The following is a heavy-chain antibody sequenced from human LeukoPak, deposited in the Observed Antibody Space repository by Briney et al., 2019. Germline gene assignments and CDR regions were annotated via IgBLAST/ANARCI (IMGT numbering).Heavy chain of an antibody. V-gene: IGHV1-2*02. CDR2: INPNSGGT. Sequence: ASVKVSCEASGYTFTSYGISWVRQAPGQGLEWMGWINPNSGGTNYAQKFQGRVTMTRDTSISTAYMELSRLRSDDTAVYYCASDSSGYYYAYYFDYWGQGTLVTVSS. CDR1: GYTFTSYG. J-gene: IGHJ4*02. D-gene: IGHD3-22*01. CDR3: ASDSSGYYYAYYFDY.